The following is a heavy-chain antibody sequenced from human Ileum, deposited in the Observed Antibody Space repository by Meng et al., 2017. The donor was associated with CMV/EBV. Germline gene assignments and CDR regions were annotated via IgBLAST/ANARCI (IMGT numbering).Heavy chain of an antibody. Sequence: LTCAVYGGSFSGYYWSWSRQPPGKGLEWIGGINHSGSTNDNTSLKSRVTISVDTSKNQFSLKLSSVTAADTAVYYCARGGGSSGRLDYWGQGTLVTVSS. V-gene: IGHV4-34*01. CDR1: GGSFSGYY. CDR3: ARGGGSSGRLDY. CDR2: INHSGST. D-gene: IGHD6-19*01. J-gene: IGHJ4*02.